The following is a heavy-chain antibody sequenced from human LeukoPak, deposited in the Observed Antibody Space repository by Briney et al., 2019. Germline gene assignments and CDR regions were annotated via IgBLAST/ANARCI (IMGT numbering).Heavy chain of an antibody. J-gene: IGHJ3*02. Sequence: SVKVSCKASGGTFSSYAISWVRQAPGQGLEWMGGIIPIFGTANYAQKFQGRVTITADESTSTAYMELSSLRSEDTAAYYCARGFVVVVAATPTSDAFDIWGQGTMVTVSS. CDR3: ARGFVVVVAATPTSDAFDI. CDR1: GGTFSSYA. D-gene: IGHD2-15*01. V-gene: IGHV1-69*13. CDR2: IIPIFGTA.